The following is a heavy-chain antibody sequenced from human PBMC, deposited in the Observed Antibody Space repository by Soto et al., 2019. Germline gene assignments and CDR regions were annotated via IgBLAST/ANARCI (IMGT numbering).Heavy chain of an antibody. CDR3: AREGYSSGANTDFDY. V-gene: IGHV3-33*01. Sequence: ESGGGVVQPGRSLRLSCAASGFTFSSYGMHWVRQAPGKGLEWVAVIWYDGSNKYYADSVKGRFTISRDNSKNTLYLQMNSLRAEDTAVYYCAREGYSSGANTDFDYWGQGTLVTVSS. D-gene: IGHD6-19*01. J-gene: IGHJ4*02. CDR2: IWYDGSNK. CDR1: GFTFSSYG.